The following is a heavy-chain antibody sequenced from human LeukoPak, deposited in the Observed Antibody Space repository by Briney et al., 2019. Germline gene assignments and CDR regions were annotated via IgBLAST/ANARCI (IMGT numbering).Heavy chain of an antibody. V-gene: IGHV3-48*01. CDR1: GFTFSSYN. Sequence: PGGSLRLSCAASGFTFSSYNMIWVRQAPGKGLEWVSYISGGSGAIYYTDSVRGRFTISRDNARNSLALQMNSLRVEDTAVYYCARVEWDGYNWVDFDYWGQGTLVTVSS. CDR2: ISGGSGAI. CDR3: ARVEWDGYNWVDFDY. D-gene: IGHD5-24*01. J-gene: IGHJ4*02.